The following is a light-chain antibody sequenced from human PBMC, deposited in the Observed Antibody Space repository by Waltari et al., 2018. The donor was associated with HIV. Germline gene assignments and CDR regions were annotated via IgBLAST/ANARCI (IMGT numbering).Light chain of an antibody. J-gene: IGLJ2*01. CDR1: SSDIGAYES. CDR2: DVF. V-gene: IGLV2-14*03. Sequence: QSALTQPASVSGSPGPSLTIPCTGTSSDIGAYESASWYRQHPDKAPQLLIYDVFFRPAGVSHSFSGSKSGNTASLTISGLQAEDEAVYSCSSYTTTNTIIVGGGTKLTVL. CDR3: SSYTTTNTII.